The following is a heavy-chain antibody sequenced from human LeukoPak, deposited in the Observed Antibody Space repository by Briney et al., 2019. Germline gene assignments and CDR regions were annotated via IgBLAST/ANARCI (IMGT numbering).Heavy chain of an antibody. D-gene: IGHD3-9*01. CDR2: IRYDESNK. V-gene: IGHV3-30*02. CDR1: GFTLSVYD. CDR3: SKGSFDWPTE. Sequence: GGSLRLSCAASGFTLSVYDMHWVRQAPGRGLEWVAFIRYDESNKSYTDSVKGRFTISRDNSKNTLYLQMNSLRPEDTAVYYCSKGSFDWPTEWGQGTLVTVSS. J-gene: IGHJ4*02.